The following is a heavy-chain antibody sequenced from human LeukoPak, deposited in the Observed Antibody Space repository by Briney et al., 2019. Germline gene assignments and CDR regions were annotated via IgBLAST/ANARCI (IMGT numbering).Heavy chain of an antibody. CDR3: ARWSGEVGHNWFDP. Sequence: PSETLSLTCTVSGGSISSSSYYWGWIRQPPGKGLEWIGSIYYSGSTYYNPSLKSRVTISVDRSKNQFSLKLSSVTAADTAVYYCARWSGEVGHNWFDPWGQGTLVTVSS. CDR1: GGSISSSSYY. V-gene: IGHV4-39*07. J-gene: IGHJ5*02. D-gene: IGHD4-17*01. CDR2: IYYSGST.